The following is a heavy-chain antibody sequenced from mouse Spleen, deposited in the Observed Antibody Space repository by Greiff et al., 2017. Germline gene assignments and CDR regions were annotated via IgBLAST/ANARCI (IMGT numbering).Heavy chain of an antibody. J-gene: IGHJ4*01. Sequence: VHLVESGPGLVQPSQSLSITCTVSGFSLTSYGVHWVRQSPGKGLEWLGVIWSGGSTDYNAAFISRLSISKDNSKSQVFFKMNSLQADDTAIYYCARNWGYDVRAMDYWGQGTSVTVSS. CDR3: ARNWGYDVRAMDY. V-gene: IGHV2-2*01. CDR2: IWSGGST. D-gene: IGHD2-2*01. CDR1: GFSLTSYG.